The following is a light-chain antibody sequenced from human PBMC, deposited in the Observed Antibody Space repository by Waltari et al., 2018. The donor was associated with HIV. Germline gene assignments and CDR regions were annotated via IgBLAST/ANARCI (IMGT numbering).Light chain of an antibody. CDR2: SN. V-gene: IGLV7-43*01. Sequence: QTVVTQEPSLSVSPGGTVTLTCAATTGPVTSGHFPGWFQLRPGQGPTPSTQSNNKYSWTPARCAGSLLGGKAALTLSGVQPEDEADYVCLLYYHGPSWLFGGGTRLTVL. J-gene: IGLJ3*02. CDR1: TGPVTSGHF. CDR3: LLYYHGPSWL.